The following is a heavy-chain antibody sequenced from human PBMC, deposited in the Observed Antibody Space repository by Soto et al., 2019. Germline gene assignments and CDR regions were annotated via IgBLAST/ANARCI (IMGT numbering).Heavy chain of an antibody. D-gene: IGHD2-15*01. CDR1: GYTFTSYA. V-gene: IGHV1-3*01. CDR2: INAGNGNT. CDR3: ARWNGGSCYSFDC. Sequence: ASVKVSCKASGYTFTSYAMHWVRQAPGQILEWMGWINAGNGNTKYSQKFQGRVTITRDTSASTAYMELSSLRSEDTAVYYCARWNGGSCYSFDCWGQGTLVTVSS. J-gene: IGHJ5*01.